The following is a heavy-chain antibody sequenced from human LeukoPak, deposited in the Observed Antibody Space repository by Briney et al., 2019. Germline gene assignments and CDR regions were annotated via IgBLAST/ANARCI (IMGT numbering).Heavy chain of an antibody. CDR1: EGTFSSYA. CDR3: ASGSSGYIGRACAHYGMDV. D-gene: IGHD3-22*01. Sequence: GASVKVSCKASEGTFSSYAISWVRQAPGQGLEWMGRIIPILGIANYAQKFQGRVTITADKSTSTAYMELSSLRSEDTAVYYCASGSSGYIGRACAHYGMDVWGQGTTVTVSS. J-gene: IGHJ6*02. CDR2: IIPILGIA. V-gene: IGHV1-69*04.